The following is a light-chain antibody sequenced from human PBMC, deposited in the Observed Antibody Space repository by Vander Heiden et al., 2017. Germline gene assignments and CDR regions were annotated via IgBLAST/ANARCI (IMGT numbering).Light chain of an antibody. CDR1: SSNIGSNY. J-gene: IGLJ3*02. Sequence: QSVLTQPPSASGPPGQRVTISCSGSSSNIGSNYVYWYQQLPGTAPKLLIYRNNQRPSGVPDRFSGSKSGTSASLAISGLRSEDEADYYCAAWDDSLSVWVFGGGTKLTVL. V-gene: IGLV1-47*01. CDR3: AAWDDSLSVWV. CDR2: RNN.